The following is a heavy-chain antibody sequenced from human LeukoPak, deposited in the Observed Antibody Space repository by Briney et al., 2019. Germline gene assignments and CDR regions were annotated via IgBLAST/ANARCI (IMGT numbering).Heavy chain of an antibody. J-gene: IGHJ4*02. CDR3: ARARHYGSGSYPDY. D-gene: IGHD3-10*01. CDR2: IYYSGST. Sequence: PSETLSLTCTVSGGSISSSRYYWGWIRQPPGKGLEWIGSIYYSGSTYYNPSLKSRVTISVDTSKNQFSLKLSSVTAADTAVYYCARARHYGSGSYPDYWGQGTLVTVSS. CDR1: GGSISSSRYY. V-gene: IGHV4-39*01.